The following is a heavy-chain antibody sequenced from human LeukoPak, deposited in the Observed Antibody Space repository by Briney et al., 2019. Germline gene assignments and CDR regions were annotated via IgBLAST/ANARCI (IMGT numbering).Heavy chain of an antibody. J-gene: IGHJ3*02. Sequence: SETLSLTCTVSGGSISSYYWSWIRQPPGKGLEWIGYIYTSGSTNYNPSLKSRATISVDTSKNQFSLKLSSVTAADTAVYYCARAMTAIRPDAFDIWGQGTMVTVSS. CDR1: GGSISSYY. D-gene: IGHD2-21*02. CDR2: IYTSGST. CDR3: ARAMTAIRPDAFDI. V-gene: IGHV4-4*09.